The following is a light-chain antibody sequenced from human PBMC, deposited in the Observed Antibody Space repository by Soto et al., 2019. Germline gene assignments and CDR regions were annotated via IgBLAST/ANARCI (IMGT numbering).Light chain of an antibody. CDR2: GVS. Sequence: EIVLTQSPDTLSLSTGERATLSCRASQTFTSGYLAWYQQKPGQAPRLLMYGVSTWALGIPDRFSGSGSGTDFSLPISRLEPEDFAVYFGQVYGSSSKTFGQGTRGEFK. CDR1: QTFTSGY. CDR3: QVYGSSSKT. V-gene: IGKV3-20*01. J-gene: IGKJ1*01.